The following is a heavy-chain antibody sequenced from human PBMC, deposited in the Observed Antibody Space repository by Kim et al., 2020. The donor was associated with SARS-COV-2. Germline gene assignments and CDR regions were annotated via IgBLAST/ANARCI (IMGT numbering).Heavy chain of an antibody. D-gene: IGHD6-13*01. CDR3: ARSSSWYSNWYFDL. CDR2: IYTSGST. J-gene: IGHJ2*01. CDR1: GGSISSYY. V-gene: IGHV4-4*07. Sequence: SETLSLTCTVSGGSISSYYWSWIRQPAGKGLEWIGRIYTSGSTNYNPSLKSRVTMSVDTSKNQFSLKLSSVTAADTAVYYCARSSSWYSNWYFDLWGRGTLVTVSS.